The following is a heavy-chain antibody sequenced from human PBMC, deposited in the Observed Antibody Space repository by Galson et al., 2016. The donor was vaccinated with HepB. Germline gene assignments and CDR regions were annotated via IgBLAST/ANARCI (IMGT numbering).Heavy chain of an antibody. CDR2: ISSSGFTV. CDR3: AKDWGYEWDLPSTDYYYYYMDV. J-gene: IGHJ6*03. D-gene: IGHD1-26*01. V-gene: IGHV3-48*02. CDR1: GFTFSDYS. Sequence: SLRLSCAASGFTFSDYSMNWVRQAPGKGLEWVSYISSSGFTVYYADSVKGRFTISRDNAKSTLYLQMNSLRDEDTAVYSCAKDWGYEWDLPSTDYYYYYMDVWGKGTTVTVSS.